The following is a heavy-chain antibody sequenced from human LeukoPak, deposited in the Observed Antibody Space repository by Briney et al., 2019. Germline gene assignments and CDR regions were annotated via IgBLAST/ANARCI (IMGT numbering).Heavy chain of an antibody. J-gene: IGHJ4*02. CDR1: GYTFTSYA. V-gene: IGHV1-3*03. CDR3: SRAVGTIFGVALPPLDY. Sequence: ASVKVSCKASGYTFTSYAMHWVRQAPGQRLEWMGWINAGNGNTKYSQEFQGRVTITRDTSASTAYMELSSLRSEDMAVYYCSRAVGTIFGVALPPLDYWGQGILVTVSS. CDR2: INAGNGNT. D-gene: IGHD3-3*01.